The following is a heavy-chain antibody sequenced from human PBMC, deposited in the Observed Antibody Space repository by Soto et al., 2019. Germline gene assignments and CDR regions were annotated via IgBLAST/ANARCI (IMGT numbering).Heavy chain of an antibody. J-gene: IGHJ4*02. D-gene: IGHD3-10*01. Sequence: QVQLVQSGAELKKPGSSVKVSCKASGDTFSGYPINWVRQAPGEGLEWMGRIIPVFGTTNDAQRFEGRVTFTADESTNTGYMELGGLLAEDQAVKYCGGDGGFGELKYWGPGTLVTVSS. CDR1: GDTFSGYP. CDR2: IIPVFGTT. CDR3: GGDGGFGELKY. V-gene: IGHV1-69*18.